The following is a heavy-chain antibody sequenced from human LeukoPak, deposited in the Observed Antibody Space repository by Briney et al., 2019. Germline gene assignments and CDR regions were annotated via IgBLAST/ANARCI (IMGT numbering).Heavy chain of an antibody. CDR1: GFTFDNYA. CDR2: ISSSSSAI. Sequence: PGGSLRLSCAASGFTFDNYALNWVRQAPGKGLEWVSYISSSSSAIYYADSVKGRFTISRDNAKNSLYLQMNSLRAEDTAVYYCVRELATWGQGTLVTVSS. D-gene: IGHD6-6*01. J-gene: IGHJ4*02. V-gene: IGHV3-48*04. CDR3: VRELAT.